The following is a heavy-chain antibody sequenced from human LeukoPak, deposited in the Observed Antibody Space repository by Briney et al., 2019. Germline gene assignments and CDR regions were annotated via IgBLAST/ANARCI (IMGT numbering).Heavy chain of an antibody. CDR2: INPSGGST. Sequence: ASVKVSCKASGYTFTSYYMHWVRQAPGQGLEWMGIINPSGGSTSYAQKFQGRVTMTRDTSTSTVYMELSSLRSEDTAVYYCARDIVLMVYAMGIRGVAFDIWGQGTMVTVSS. J-gene: IGHJ3*02. CDR1: GYTFTSYY. D-gene: IGHD2-8*01. V-gene: IGHV1-46*01. CDR3: ARDIVLMVYAMGIRGVAFDI.